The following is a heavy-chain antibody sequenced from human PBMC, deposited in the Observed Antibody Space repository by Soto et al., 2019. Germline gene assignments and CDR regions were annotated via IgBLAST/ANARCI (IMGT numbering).Heavy chain of an antibody. D-gene: IGHD2-2*01. CDR3: AKDNVVVPAADLTFDY. V-gene: IGHV3-23*01. CDR1: GFTFSSYA. CDR2: ISGSGGST. Sequence: GGSLRLSCAASGFTFSSYAMSWVRQAPGKGLEWVSAISGSGGSTYYADSVKGRFTISRDNSKNTLYLQMNSLRAEDTAVYYCAKDNVVVPAADLTFDYWGQGTLVTVSS. J-gene: IGHJ4*02.